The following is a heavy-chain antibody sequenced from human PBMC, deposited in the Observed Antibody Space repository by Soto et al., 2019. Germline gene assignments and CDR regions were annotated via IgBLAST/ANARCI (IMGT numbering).Heavy chain of an antibody. CDR1: GFRFSDHS. V-gene: IGHV3-48*02. Sequence: LVESGGGLVYPGGSLRLSCEGSGFRFSDHSMNWVRQAPGKGLQWIAYISSNGDITYYADSVKGRFTVSRDNANNALFLQMNCLRDDDTATYYCARLPKGSLVTGWGQGARVTVSS. CDR2: ISSNGDIT. J-gene: IGHJ4*02. CDR3: ARLPKGSLVTG. D-gene: IGHD2-21*02.